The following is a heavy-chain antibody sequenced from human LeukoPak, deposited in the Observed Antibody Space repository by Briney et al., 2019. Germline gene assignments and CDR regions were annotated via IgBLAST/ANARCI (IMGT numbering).Heavy chain of an antibody. J-gene: IGHJ3*02. CDR3: ARDLGLGDAFDI. Sequence: SETLSLTCTVSGGSISSGGYYWSWIRQHPGKGLEWIGYIYYSGSTYYNPSLKSRVTISVDTSKNQFSLKLSSVTAADTAVYYCARDLGLGDAFDIWGQGTMVTVSS. D-gene: IGHD3-16*01. CDR1: GGSISSGGYY. CDR2: IYYSGST. V-gene: IGHV4-31*03.